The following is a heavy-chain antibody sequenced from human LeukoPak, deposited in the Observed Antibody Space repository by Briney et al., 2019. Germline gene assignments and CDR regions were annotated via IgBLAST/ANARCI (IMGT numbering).Heavy chain of an antibody. D-gene: IGHD5-12*01. CDR2: ITSSSGYI. Sequence: GGSLGLSCAASGFTFSSYSMNWVRQAPGKGLEWVSSITSSSGYIYYADSVKGRFTISRDNAKKSLYLQMNSLRAEDTAVYYCAREIVTSTSFDYWGQGTLVAVSS. J-gene: IGHJ4*02. CDR3: AREIVTSTSFDY. CDR1: GFTFSSYS. V-gene: IGHV3-21*01.